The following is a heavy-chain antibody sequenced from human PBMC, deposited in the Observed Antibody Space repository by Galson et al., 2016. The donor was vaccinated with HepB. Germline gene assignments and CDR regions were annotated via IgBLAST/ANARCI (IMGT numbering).Heavy chain of an antibody. J-gene: IGHJ4*02. V-gene: IGHV3-30-3*01. Sequence: SLRLSCAASKFTFSTYSMHWVRQAPGKGLEWMAVIPYDGNNEHYADSVKGRFTISRDNSKNTVYLEVDSLRVEDTALYYCAGGAGSGAWLFDSWGQGTLVTVSS. CDR2: IPYDGNNE. CDR1: KFTFSTYS. CDR3: AGGAGSGAWLFDS. D-gene: IGHD3-9*01.